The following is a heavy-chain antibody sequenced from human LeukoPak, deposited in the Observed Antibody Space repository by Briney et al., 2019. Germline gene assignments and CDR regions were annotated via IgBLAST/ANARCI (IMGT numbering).Heavy chain of an antibody. J-gene: IGHJ3*01. CDR2: IYRGDSDT. V-gene: IGHV5-51*01. CDR1: GYTSSTFW. CDR3: ARNGNYLDAFNV. D-gene: IGHD1-7*01. Sequence: PGESLQISCKASGYTSSTFWIGWVRQMPGRGLEWMGIIYRGDSDTRYSPSFQGQVTISVDKSISTAYLQWSSLKASDTAIYYCARNGNYLDAFNVWGQGTMVTVS.